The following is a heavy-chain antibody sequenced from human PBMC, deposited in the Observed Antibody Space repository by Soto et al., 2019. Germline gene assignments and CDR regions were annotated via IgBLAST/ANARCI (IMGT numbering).Heavy chain of an antibody. J-gene: IGHJ5*02. CDR3: ARSQDSSGYWNNCFDP. CDR2: IIPIFGTA. D-gene: IGHD3-22*01. V-gene: IGHV1-69*13. Sequence: ASVKVSCKAYGGTFSTYTITWVRQAPGQGLEWMGGIIPIFGTANYSQKFQGRVTITADESTSTAYMEMSSLRSEDTAVYYCARSQDSSGYWNNCFDPWGQGTLVTVSS. CDR1: GGTFSTYT.